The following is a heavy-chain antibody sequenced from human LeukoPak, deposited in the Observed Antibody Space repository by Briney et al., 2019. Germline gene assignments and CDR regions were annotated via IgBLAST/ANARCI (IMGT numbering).Heavy chain of an antibody. D-gene: IGHD3-10*01. CDR1: GYSISSGYY. CDR2: IYHSGNT. Sequence: SETLSLTCTVSGYSISSGYYWGWIRQPPGKGLEWIGSIYHSGNTYYNPSLKSRVTISVDTSKNQFSLKLSSVTAADTAVYYCARESAMVRGVIGWFDPWGQGTLVTVSS. J-gene: IGHJ5*02. CDR3: ARESAMVRGVIGWFDP. V-gene: IGHV4-38-2*02.